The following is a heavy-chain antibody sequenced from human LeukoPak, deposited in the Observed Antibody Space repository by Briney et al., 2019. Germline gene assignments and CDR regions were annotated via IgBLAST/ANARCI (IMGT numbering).Heavy chain of an antibody. CDR1: GDSVSSNSAA. J-gene: IGHJ4*02. D-gene: IGHD2-15*01. CDR3: ARLVGGSPDS. CDR2: TYYRSKWHN. Sequence: SQTLSLTCAISGDSVSSNSAAWNWIRQSPPRGLEWLGRTYYRSKWHNDYAVSVKSRITINPDISKNQFSLHLNSVSPEDTAVYNCARLVGGSPDSWGQGTLVTVSS. V-gene: IGHV6-1*01.